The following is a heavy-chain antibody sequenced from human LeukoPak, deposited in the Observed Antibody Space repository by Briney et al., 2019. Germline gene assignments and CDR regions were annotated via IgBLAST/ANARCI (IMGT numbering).Heavy chain of an antibody. D-gene: IGHD6-6*01. J-gene: IGHJ1*01. CDR3: AKDEYSDYGYFHQ. Sequence: GGSLRLSCAASGFTLTKYAMSWVRQAPGKGLEWVSGISGSGSSTDYADSVKGRFTISRDNSKNTLLLQMNSLRAEDTAVYYCAKDEYSDYGYFHQWGQGTLVTVSS. CDR2: ISGSGSST. V-gene: IGHV3-23*01. CDR1: GFTLTKYA.